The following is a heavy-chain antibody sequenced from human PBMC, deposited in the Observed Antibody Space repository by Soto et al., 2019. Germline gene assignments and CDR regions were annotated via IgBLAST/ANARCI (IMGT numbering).Heavy chain of an antibody. CDR1: SGSISSGDYY. V-gene: IGHV4-30-4*02. CDR3: ARGRFGEIHDY. D-gene: IGHD3-10*01. CDR2: IFYSGST. Sequence: PSDTLSLTCTVSSGSISSGDYYWSWLRQPPGKGLEWIGYIFYSGSTYYNPSLKSRVTISVDTSKNQFSLKLSSVTAADTAVYYCARGRFGEIHDYWGQGTLVTVSS. J-gene: IGHJ4*02.